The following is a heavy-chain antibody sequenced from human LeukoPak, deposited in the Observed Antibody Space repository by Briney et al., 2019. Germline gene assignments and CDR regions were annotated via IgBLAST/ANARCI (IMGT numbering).Heavy chain of an antibody. Sequence: ASVKVSCKASGGTFSSYAISWVRQAPGQGLEWMGGIIPIFGTANYAQKFRGRVTITADESTSTAYMELSSLRSEDTAVYYCARVGDFRGASGYVPTRHTGLPDYWGQGTLVTVSS. CDR1: GGTFSSYA. CDR3: ARVGDFRGASGYVPTRHTGLPDY. CDR2: IIPIFGTA. J-gene: IGHJ4*02. V-gene: IGHV1-69*01. D-gene: IGHD5-12*01.